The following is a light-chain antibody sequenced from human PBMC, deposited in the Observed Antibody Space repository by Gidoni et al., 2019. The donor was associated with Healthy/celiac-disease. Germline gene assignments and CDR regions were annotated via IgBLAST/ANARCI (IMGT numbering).Light chain of an antibody. CDR3: QQYDNLLA. CDR1: QDISNY. V-gene: IGKV1-33*01. Sequence: DIQMTQSPSSLSASVGDRVTITCQASQDISNYLDWYQQKPGKAPKLLIYGASTTETGVPSRFSGSGSGTDFTFTISSLQPEDIATYYCQQYDNLLAFGGGTKVEIK. CDR2: GAS. J-gene: IGKJ4*01.